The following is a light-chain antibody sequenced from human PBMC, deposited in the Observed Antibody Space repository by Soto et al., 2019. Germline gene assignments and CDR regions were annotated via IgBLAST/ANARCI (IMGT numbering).Light chain of an antibody. CDR3: QHHKSCA. J-gene: IGKJ4*01. V-gene: IGKV3-15*01. CDR1: QSIGSN. CDR2: GAS. Sequence: EIVMTQSPATLSVSPGERATLSCRASQSIGSNLAWYQQKPGQAPSLLIYGASTRATGIPARFSASGSGTGFTLTISSLQSEDSAISYCQHHKSCAFGGGPNVDIK.